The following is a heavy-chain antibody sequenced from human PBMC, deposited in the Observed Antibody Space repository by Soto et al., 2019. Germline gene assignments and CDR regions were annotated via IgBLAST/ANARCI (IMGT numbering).Heavy chain of an antibody. CDR2: ISYDGSNK. Sequence: GGSLRLSCAASGFTFSSYAMHWVRQAPGKGLEWVAVISYDGSNKYYADSVKGRFTISRDNSKNTLYLQMNSLRAEDTAVYYCARDGMGKQLVFEPYYYYYYGMDVWGQGTTVTVSS. D-gene: IGHD6-6*01. V-gene: IGHV3-30-3*01. CDR3: ARDGMGKQLVFEPYYYYYYGMDV. J-gene: IGHJ6*02. CDR1: GFTFSSYA.